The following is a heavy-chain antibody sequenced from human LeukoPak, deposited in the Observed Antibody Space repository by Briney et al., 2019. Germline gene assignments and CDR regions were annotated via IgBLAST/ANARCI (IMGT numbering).Heavy chain of an antibody. Sequence: ASVKVSCKASGYTFISYGINWVRQAPGQGLEWMGRINPNSGGTNYAQKFQGRVTMTRDTSISTAYMELSRLRSDDTAVYYCARDLLSGRFPLHESSGYSRDYWGQGTLVTVSS. J-gene: IGHJ4*02. CDR3: ARDLLSGRFPLHESSGYSRDY. CDR1: GYTFISYG. D-gene: IGHD3-22*01. V-gene: IGHV1-2*06. CDR2: INPNSGGT.